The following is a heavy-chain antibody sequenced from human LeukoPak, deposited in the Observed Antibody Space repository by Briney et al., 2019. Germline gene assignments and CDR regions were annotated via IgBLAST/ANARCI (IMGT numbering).Heavy chain of an antibody. Sequence: GGSLRLSFAASGFTFSSYAMSWVRQAPGKGLEWVSAISGSGGSTYYADSVKGRFTISRDNSKNTLYLQMNSLRAEDTAVYYCAKIGLLWFGELFPPYFDYWGQGTLVTVSS. CDR1: GFTFSSYA. J-gene: IGHJ4*02. CDR2: ISGSGGST. V-gene: IGHV3-23*01. CDR3: AKIGLLWFGELFPPYFDY. D-gene: IGHD3-10*01.